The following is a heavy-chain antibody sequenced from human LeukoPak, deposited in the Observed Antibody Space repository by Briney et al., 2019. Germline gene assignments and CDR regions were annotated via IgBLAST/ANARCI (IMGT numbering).Heavy chain of an antibody. CDR3: ARDLSGVTGYTYGRGIDY. CDR1: GFTFSSYE. CDR2: IGSSDSTT. Sequence: GGSLRLSCVASGFTFSSYEMNWVRQAPGKGLEWLSYIGSSDSTTHYADSVKGRFTISRDNAKTSLYLQMNSLRAEDTAVYYCARDLSGVTGYTYGRGIDYWGQGTLVTVSS. D-gene: IGHD5-18*01. J-gene: IGHJ4*02. V-gene: IGHV3-48*03.